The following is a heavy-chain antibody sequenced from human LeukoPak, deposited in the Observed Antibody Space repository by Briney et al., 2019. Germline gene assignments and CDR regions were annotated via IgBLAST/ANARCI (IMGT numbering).Heavy chain of an antibody. V-gene: IGHV1-18*01. CDR1: GYNFNSYG. CDR2: ISGYNGLT. CDR3: ARSAAAADTDY. J-gene: IGHJ4*02. Sequence: ASVKVSCKASGYNFNSYGISWLRQVPGQGLEWMGWISGYNGLTRYGKNVQGRVTLTTDTSTSTVYMELSSLRSEDTAVYYCARSAAAADTDYWGQGTLVTVSS. D-gene: IGHD6-13*01.